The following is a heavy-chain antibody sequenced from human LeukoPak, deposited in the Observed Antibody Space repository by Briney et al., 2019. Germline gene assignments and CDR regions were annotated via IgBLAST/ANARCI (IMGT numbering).Heavy chain of an antibody. V-gene: IGHV5-10-1*01. CDR1: GYSFTSYW. CDR3: ARHFGYTYYYDSSGYYPDY. Sequence: GESLKISCKGSGYSFTSYWISWVRQMPGKGLEWMGRIDPSDSYTNYSPSFQGHVTISADKSISTAYLQWSSLKASDTAMYYCARHFGYTYYYDSSGYYPDYWGQGTLVTVSS. J-gene: IGHJ4*02. D-gene: IGHD3-22*01. CDR2: IDPSDSYT.